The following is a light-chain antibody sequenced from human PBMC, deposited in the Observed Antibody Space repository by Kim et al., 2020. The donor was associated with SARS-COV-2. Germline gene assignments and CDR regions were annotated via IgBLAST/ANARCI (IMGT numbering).Light chain of an antibody. CDR2: DVI. CDR1: NSDVGGYNY. V-gene: IGLV2-14*03. CDR3: CSYARGSAYV. Sequence: QSALTQPASVSGSPGQSITISCTGTNSDVGGYNYVSWYQQHPGKAPKLLVYDVINRPSGVSNRFSGSKSGNTASLTISGLHAEDEADYYCCSYARGSAYVFGPGTKVTVL. J-gene: IGLJ1*01.